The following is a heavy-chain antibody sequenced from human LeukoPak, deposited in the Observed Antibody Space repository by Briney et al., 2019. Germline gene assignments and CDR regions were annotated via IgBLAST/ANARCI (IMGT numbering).Heavy chain of an antibody. Sequence: PGGSLRLSCLASGFTFSSYVMNWVRQTPGKGVEWVSSISVSGGSTFYADSVKGRFTISRDNAKNSLYLHMNSLRAEDTAVYYCARDYGGSSPFDYWGQGTLVTVSS. V-gene: IGHV3-48*03. CDR3: ARDYGGSSPFDY. CDR2: ISVSGGST. J-gene: IGHJ4*02. CDR1: GFTFSSYV. D-gene: IGHD4-23*01.